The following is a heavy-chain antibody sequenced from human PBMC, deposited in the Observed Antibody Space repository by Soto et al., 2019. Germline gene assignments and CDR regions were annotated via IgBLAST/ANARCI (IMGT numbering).Heavy chain of an antibody. CDR1: AGTFRCYA. V-gene: IGHV1-69*13. D-gene: IGHD2-8*01. J-gene: IGHJ4*02. Sequence: SVKASCKASAGTFRCYAISWVEQATGQGLEWMGEIIPIFGTAKYAQKFQGRVTITADESTSTAYMELSSLRSEDTAVYYCARAGLYCTNDICAIDYWGQGTLVTVSS. CDR3: ARAGLYCTNDICAIDY. CDR2: IIPIFGTA.